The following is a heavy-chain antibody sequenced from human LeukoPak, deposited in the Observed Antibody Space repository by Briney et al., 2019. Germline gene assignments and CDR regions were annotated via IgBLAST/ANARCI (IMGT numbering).Heavy chain of an antibody. CDR3: APRGVAGSFDF. CDR1: GFTFSSYA. D-gene: IGHD6-19*01. Sequence: GGSLRLSCAASGFTFSSYAMSWVRQAPGKGLEWVSAISGSGGSTYYADSVKGRFTISRDNSKNTLYLQMNSPRAEDTAVYYCAPRGVAGSFDFWGQGTLVTVSS. V-gene: IGHV3-23*01. CDR2: ISGSGGST. J-gene: IGHJ4*02.